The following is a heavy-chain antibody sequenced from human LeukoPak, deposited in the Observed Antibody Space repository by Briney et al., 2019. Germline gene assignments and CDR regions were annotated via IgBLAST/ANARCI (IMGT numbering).Heavy chain of an antibody. CDR3: ATGYDGIFDY. J-gene: IGHJ4*02. CDR1: GFAVSNND. V-gene: IGHV3-53*01. D-gene: IGHD5-12*01. CDR2: IYSGGST. Sequence: PGGSLRLSCAASGFAVSNNDMSWVRQAPGKGLDWVSTIYSGGSTYYADSVKGRFTISKDNSKNTVYLQMNSLRGEDTAVYYCATGYDGIFDYWGQGTLVTVSS.